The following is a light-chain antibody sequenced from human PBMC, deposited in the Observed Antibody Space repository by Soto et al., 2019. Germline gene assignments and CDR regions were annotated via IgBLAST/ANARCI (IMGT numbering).Light chain of an antibody. CDR2: KAS. J-gene: IGKJ1*01. CDR1: QSISSW. V-gene: IGKV1-5*03. Sequence: DIQMTQSPSTLSASVGDRVTITCRASQSISSWLAWYQQKPGKAPKLLIYKASSLESGVPSRFSGSGSATEFTLTISSLQPDDFATYYCQQYNSYRRTFGKGTKVEIK. CDR3: QQYNSYRRT.